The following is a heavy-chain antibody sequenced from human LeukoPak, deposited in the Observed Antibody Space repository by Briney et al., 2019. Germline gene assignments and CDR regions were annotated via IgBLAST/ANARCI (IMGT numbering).Heavy chain of an antibody. CDR1: GFIFSSYS. J-gene: IGHJ3*02. CDR3: ARDLTATWHAFDI. Sequence: GGSLRLSCAASGFIFSSYSMYWVRPAPGKGLEWVSSISSSSSYIYYADSVKGRFTISRDNAKNSLYLQMKSLTGDDTALYYCARDLTATWHAFDIWGQGTIVTVSS. CDR2: ISSSSSYI. V-gene: IGHV3-21*01.